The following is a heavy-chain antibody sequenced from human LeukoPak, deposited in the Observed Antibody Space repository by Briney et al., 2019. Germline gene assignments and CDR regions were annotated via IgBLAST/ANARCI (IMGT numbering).Heavy chain of an antibody. CDR1: GGTISSYA. V-gene: IGHV1-69*05. J-gene: IGHJ4*02. CDR2: IIPIFGTA. Sequence: SVTVSCKASGGTISSYAISWVRQAPGQGLEWMGGIIPIFGTANYAQKFQGRVTITTDESTSTAYMELSSLRSEDTAVYYCARWRGASGSYYFDYWGQGTLVTVSS. D-gene: IGHD1-26*01. CDR3: ARWRGASGSYYFDY.